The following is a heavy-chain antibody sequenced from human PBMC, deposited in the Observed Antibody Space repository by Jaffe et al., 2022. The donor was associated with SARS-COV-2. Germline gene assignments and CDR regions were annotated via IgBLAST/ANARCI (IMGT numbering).Heavy chain of an antibody. CDR3: ARIRGATYYYYYMDV. Sequence: QVTLKESGPVLVKPTETLTLTCTGSGFSLNTARMGVSWIRQPPGKALEWLAHIFSNDEKSYSSSLKSRLTISKDTSKSQVVLTMTNMDPVDTATYYCARIRGATYYYYYMDVWGKGTTVTVSS. V-gene: IGHV2-26*01. CDR2: IFSNDEK. J-gene: IGHJ6*03. CDR1: GFSLNTARMG.